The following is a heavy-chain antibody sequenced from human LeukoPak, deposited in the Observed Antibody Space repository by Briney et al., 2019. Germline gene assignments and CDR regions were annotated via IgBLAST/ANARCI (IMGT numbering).Heavy chain of an antibody. Sequence: ASVKVSCTASGYTFTGYYMHWVRQAPGQGLEWMGWINPNSGGTNYAQKFQGWVTMTRDTSISTAYMELSRLRSDDTAVYYCATSTVTTQGYYYGMDVWGQGTTVTVSS. V-gene: IGHV1-2*04. D-gene: IGHD4-17*01. CDR1: GYTFTGYY. CDR3: ATSTVTTQGYYYGMDV. CDR2: INPNSGGT. J-gene: IGHJ6*02.